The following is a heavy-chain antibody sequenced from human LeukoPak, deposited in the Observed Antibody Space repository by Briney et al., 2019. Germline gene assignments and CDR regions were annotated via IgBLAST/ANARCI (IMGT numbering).Heavy chain of an antibody. CDR1: GYTLTEFS. Sequence: GASVKVSCKVSGYTLTEFSMHWVRQAPGKGLEWMGGFDPEDGETIYAQELQGRVTMTKDTSTDTAYMELSSLRSEDTAVYYCATWYCYDSSDYYLADYWGQGTLVTVSS. V-gene: IGHV1-24*01. D-gene: IGHD3-22*01. CDR2: FDPEDGET. J-gene: IGHJ4*02. CDR3: ATWYCYDSSDYYLADY.